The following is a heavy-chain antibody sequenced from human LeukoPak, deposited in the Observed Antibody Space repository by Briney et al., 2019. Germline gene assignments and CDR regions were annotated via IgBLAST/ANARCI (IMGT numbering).Heavy chain of an antibody. CDR2: IYHSGST. Sequence: SETLSLTCTVSGYSISSGYYWGWIRQPPGKDLEWIGSIYHSGSTYYNPFLKSRVTISVDTSKNQFSLKLNSVTAADTAVYYCARVIRRWERGDYFDYWGQGTLVTVSS. J-gene: IGHJ4*02. CDR3: ARVIRRWERGDYFDY. D-gene: IGHD1-1*01. CDR1: GYSISSGYY. V-gene: IGHV4-38-2*02.